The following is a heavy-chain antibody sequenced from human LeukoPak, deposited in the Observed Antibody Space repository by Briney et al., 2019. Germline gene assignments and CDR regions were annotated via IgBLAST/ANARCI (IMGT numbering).Heavy chain of an antibody. CDR1: VFTFSSYG. V-gene: IGHV3-33*01. D-gene: IGHD5-18*01. CDR3: ARDTDRYSYGLNYFDY. CDR2: IWYDGSNK. J-gene: IGHJ4*02. Sequence: SGGSLRLSCAAHVFTFSSYGMHWVRQAPGKGLEWVAVIWYDGSNKYYADSVKGRFTISRDNSKNTLYLQMNSLRAEDTAVYYRARDTDRYSYGLNYFDYWGQGTLVTVSS.